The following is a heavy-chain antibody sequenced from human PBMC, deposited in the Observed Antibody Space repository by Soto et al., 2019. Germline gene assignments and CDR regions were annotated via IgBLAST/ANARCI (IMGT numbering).Heavy chain of an antibody. V-gene: IGHV3-7*05. CDR3: ARDRAMMGP. D-gene: IGHD3-22*01. J-gene: IGHJ5*02. CDR1: GLTFNNYW. Sequence: EVQVVESGGGLVQPGGSLRLSCAASGLTFNNYWMTWVRQAPGKGLEWVANINKDGSEKYYLASVKGRFTISRHNAKNLVYLQMNGLRSEDTAVYYCARDRAMMGPWGQGTLVTVSS. CDR2: INKDGSEK.